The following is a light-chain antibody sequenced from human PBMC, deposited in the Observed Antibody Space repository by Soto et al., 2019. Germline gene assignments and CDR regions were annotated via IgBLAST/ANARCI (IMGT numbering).Light chain of an antibody. CDR3: SSYRSSTTFV. CDR1: SSDVGAYNY. Sequence: QSVRTQPASVSGSPGQSITISCTGTSSDVGAYNYVSWYQQYPGRDPKAIIFEVRKRPSGVSTRFSGSKSGDTASLTISGLQAEDEADYYFSSYRSSTTFVFGTGTKLTVL. V-gene: IGLV2-14*01. J-gene: IGLJ1*01. CDR2: EVR.